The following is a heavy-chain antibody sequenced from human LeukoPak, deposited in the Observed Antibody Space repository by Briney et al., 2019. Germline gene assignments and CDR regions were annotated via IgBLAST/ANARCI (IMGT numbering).Heavy chain of an antibody. D-gene: IGHD1-26*01. V-gene: IGHV3-30*03. CDR1: GFTFSSYG. CDR3: ARDREVGASLDY. CDR2: ISYDGSNK. J-gene: IGHJ4*02. Sequence: GRSLRLSCAASGFTFSSYGMHWVRQAPGKGLEWVAVISYDGSNKYYADSVKGRFTISRDNSKNTLYLQMNSLRAEDTAVYYCARDREVGASLDYWGQGALVTVSS.